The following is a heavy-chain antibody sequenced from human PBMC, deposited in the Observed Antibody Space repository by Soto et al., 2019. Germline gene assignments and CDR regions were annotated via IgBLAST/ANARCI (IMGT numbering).Heavy chain of an antibody. CDR1: GYTFTNDW. CDR3: ARTHIVATPRARFDP. V-gene: IGHV5-51*01. D-gene: IGHD5-12*01. Sequence: GESLKISCKASGYTFTNDWIGWVRKMPGKGLEWMGIIYPSDSDTRYNPSFQGQVTISVDKSISTAYLQWSSLKASDTAMYFCARTHIVATPRARFDPWGEGTLVTVSS. CDR2: IYPSDSDT. J-gene: IGHJ5*02.